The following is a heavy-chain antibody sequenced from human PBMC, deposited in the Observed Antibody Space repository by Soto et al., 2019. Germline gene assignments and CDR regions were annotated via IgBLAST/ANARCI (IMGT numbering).Heavy chain of an antibody. V-gene: IGHV4-31*03. CDR2: IYYSGST. CDR3: ARGAGGDCSSTSCYHYYYMDV. CDR1: GGSISSGGYY. Sequence: SETLSLTCTVSGGSISSGGYYWSWIRQHPGKGLEWIGYIYYSGSTYYNPSLKSRVTISVDTSKNQFSLKLRSVTAADTAVYYCARGAGGDCSSTSCYHYYYMDVWGKGTTVTVSS. D-gene: IGHD2-2*01. J-gene: IGHJ6*03.